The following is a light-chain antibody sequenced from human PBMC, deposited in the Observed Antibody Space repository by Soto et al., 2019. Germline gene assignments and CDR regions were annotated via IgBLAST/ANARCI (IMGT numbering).Light chain of an antibody. V-gene: IGKV1-33*01. CDR2: DAS. Sequence: DIQITHSPSSLSASVGDRVTITCQSSQDIKNYLNWYQQKSGKAPKLLIYDASDLETGVPSRFSGSGSGTDFTFTINSLQPEDIATYYCQQHDNLPLTLGGGTKVDIK. CDR3: QQHDNLPLT. J-gene: IGKJ4*01. CDR1: QDIKNY.